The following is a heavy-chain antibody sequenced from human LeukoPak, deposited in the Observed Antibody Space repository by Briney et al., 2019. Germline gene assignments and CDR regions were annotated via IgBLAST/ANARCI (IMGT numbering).Heavy chain of an antibody. CDR3: AKDVV. D-gene: IGHD2-21*01. Sequence: GGSLRCYCAASGFTFSSYGMHWVRQAPGKGLEWVALIWYDGTNKYYADSVKGRFTMSRDNSKNTLYLQMNSLRAEDTAVYYCAKDVVRGQGTLVTVSS. J-gene: IGHJ4*02. CDR2: IWYDGTNK. CDR1: GFTFSSYG. V-gene: IGHV3-33*06.